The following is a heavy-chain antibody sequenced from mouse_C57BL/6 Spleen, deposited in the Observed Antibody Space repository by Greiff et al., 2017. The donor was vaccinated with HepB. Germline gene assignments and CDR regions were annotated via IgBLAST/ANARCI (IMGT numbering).Heavy chain of an antibody. Sequence: EVKLVESGGGLVQPGGSLSLSCAASGFTFTDYYMSWVRQPPGKALEWLGFIRNKANGYTTEYSASVKGRFTISRDNSQSILYLQMNALRAEDSATYYCARYNDYFFAYWGQGTLVTVSA. CDR2: IRNKANGYTT. CDR1: GFTFTDYY. J-gene: IGHJ3*01. D-gene: IGHD2-4*01. CDR3: ARYNDYFFAY. V-gene: IGHV7-3*01.